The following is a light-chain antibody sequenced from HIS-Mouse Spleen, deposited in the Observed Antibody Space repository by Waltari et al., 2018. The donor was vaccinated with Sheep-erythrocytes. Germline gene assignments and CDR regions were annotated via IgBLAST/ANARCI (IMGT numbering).Light chain of an antibody. CDR3: CSYAGSYTLV. V-gene: IGLV2-11*01. Sequence: QSALTQPRSVSGSPGQSVTIPCPGTSRYVCCSNYFSWYQQHPGKAPKRMIYDVSKRPSGVPDRFSGSKSGNTASLTISGLQAEDEADYYCCSYAGSYTLVFGGGTKLTVL. J-gene: IGLJ2*01. CDR2: DVS. CDR1: SRYVCCSNY.